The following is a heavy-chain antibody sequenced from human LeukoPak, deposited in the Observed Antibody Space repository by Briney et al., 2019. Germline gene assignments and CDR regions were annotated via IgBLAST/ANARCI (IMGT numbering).Heavy chain of an antibody. CDR2: IYYSGST. CDR1: GGSISSHY. CDR3: ASGQYHYGSGRYYAPSNYYMDV. D-gene: IGHD3-10*01. Sequence: SETLSLTCTVSGGSISSHYWSWIRQPPGKGLEWIGYIYYSGSTNYNPSLKSRVTISVDTSKNQFSLKLSSVTAADTAVYYCASGQYHYGSGRYYAPSNYYMDVWGKGTTVTVSS. J-gene: IGHJ6*03. V-gene: IGHV4-59*11.